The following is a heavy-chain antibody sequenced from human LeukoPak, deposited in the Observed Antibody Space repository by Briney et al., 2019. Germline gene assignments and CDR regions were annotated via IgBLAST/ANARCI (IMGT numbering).Heavy chain of an antibody. CDR3: ANGDAGRPSEGLDY. V-gene: IGHV3-23*01. CDR1: GFTFSSHA. D-gene: IGHD6-6*01. Sequence: GGSLRLSCAASGFTFSSHAVSWVRQPPGKGLEWVSSVSGGGGTTYYADSVKGRFTISRDNSKSTLYLQMNSLRAEDTAVYYCANGDAGRPSEGLDYWGRGTLVTVSS. J-gene: IGHJ4*02. CDR2: VSGGGGTT.